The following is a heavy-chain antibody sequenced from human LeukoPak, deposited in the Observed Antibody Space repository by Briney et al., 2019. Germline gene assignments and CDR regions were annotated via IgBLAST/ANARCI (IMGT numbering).Heavy chain of an antibody. V-gene: IGHV3-20*04. D-gene: IGHD6-19*01. Sequence: GGSLRLSCAASGFTFDDYGMSWVRQAPGKGLEWVSGINWNGGSTGYADSVKGRFTISRDNAKNSLYLQMNSLGAEDTALYYCARVYEGYSSGWFPYYYYYMDVWGKGTTVTVSS. CDR3: ARVYEGYSSGWFPYYYYYMDV. CDR1: GFTFDDYG. CDR2: INWNGGST. J-gene: IGHJ6*03.